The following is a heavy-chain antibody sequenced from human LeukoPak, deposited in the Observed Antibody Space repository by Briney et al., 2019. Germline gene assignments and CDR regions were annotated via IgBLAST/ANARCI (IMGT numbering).Heavy chain of an antibody. Sequence: SQTLSPTCAVSGGSISSGDYSWSWIRQPPGKGLEWIGYIYDNGNTYYTPSLKSRVTISRDRSKNQFSLRLNSVTAADTAVYYCARCSYDILTGYLFDPWGQGTPVTVSS. J-gene: IGHJ5*02. D-gene: IGHD3-9*01. CDR2: IYDNGNT. CDR3: ARCSYDILTGYLFDP. V-gene: IGHV4-30-2*01. CDR1: GGSISSGDYS.